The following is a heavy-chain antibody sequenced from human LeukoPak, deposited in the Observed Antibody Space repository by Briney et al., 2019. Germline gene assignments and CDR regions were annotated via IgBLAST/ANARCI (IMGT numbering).Heavy chain of an antibody. CDR1: GGSISSGSYY. CDR3: GRGGDYGDYEGY. Sequence: SQTLSLTCTVSGGSISSGSYYWTWIRQPAGKGLEWFGRIYTSESTNYNPSLKSRVTIPVDTSKKQSSLKLSTVAAADTAVYYCGRGGDYGDYEGYWGQETLVTVSS. J-gene: IGHJ4*02. V-gene: IGHV4-61*02. CDR2: IYTSEST. D-gene: IGHD4-17*01.